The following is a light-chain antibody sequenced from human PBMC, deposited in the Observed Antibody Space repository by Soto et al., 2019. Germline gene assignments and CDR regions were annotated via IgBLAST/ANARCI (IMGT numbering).Light chain of an antibody. J-gene: IGKJ1*01. Sequence: AIQVTQSPSSLSASVGDRVTITCRASQGIRNDLSWYQQKPGKAPKLLIYAASSLQSGVPSRFSGSGSGTDFTLTISSLQPEDFATYYCLQYYSYPPWTFGQGTKVDIK. CDR1: QGIRND. CDR2: AAS. V-gene: IGKV1-6*02. CDR3: LQYYSYPPWT.